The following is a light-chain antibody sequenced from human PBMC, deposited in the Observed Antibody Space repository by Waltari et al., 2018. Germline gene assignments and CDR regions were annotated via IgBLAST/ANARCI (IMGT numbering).Light chain of an antibody. CDR1: QSISNY. V-gene: IGKV1-39*01. J-gene: IGKJ1*01. CDR2: AAS. Sequence: DILMTQSPSSLSASVGDRVTITSRASQSISNYLFWYQQKPEKAPQLLIYAASSLQSGVPSRFSGRGSGTDFTLTITSLEPEDFATYYCQQGHSTPRTFGQGTKVEIK. CDR3: QQGHSTPRT.